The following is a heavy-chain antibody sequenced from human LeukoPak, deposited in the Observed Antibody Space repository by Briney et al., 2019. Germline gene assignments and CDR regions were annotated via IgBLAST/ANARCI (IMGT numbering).Heavy chain of an antibody. CDR3: ARQIGAGRWSFDY. J-gene: IGHJ4*02. CDR1: GGSISSSSYY. V-gene: IGHV4-39*01. Sequence: PSETLSLTCTVSGGSISSSSYYWGWIRHPPGKGLEWIGSIYYSGSTYYNPSLKSRFTISIDTSENQFSLKLASVTAADTAVYYCARQIGAGRWSFDYWGQGTLVTVSS. D-gene: IGHD4-23*01. CDR2: IYYSGST.